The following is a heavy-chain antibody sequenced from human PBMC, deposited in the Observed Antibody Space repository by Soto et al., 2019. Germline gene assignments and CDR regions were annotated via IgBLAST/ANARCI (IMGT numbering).Heavy chain of an antibody. CDR3: ARDITMVRGVSDY. CDR2: INSDGSST. Sequence: GGSLRLSCAASGFSFSSSWMHVVRQAPGKGLVWVSRINSDGSSTSYADSVKGRFTISRDNAKNTLYLQMNSLRAEDTAVYYCARDITMVRGVSDYWGLGTLVTVSS. J-gene: IGHJ4*02. CDR1: GFSFSSSW. V-gene: IGHV3-74*01. D-gene: IGHD3-10*01.